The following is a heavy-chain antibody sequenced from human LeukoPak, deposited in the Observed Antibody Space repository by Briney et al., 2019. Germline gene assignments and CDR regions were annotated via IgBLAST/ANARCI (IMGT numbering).Heavy chain of an antibody. D-gene: IGHD2-2*01. CDR2: VNHGGST. V-gene: IGHV4-34*01. CDR3: ARGRVRVVPGTGYFDS. Sequence: PSETLSLTCAVHGGSLAGYNWNWIRQPPGKELEWIGDVNHGGSTNYNPSLESRVTVPIDTWNSQFSLELNSVTAADTAVYYCARGRVRVVPGTGYFDSWSQGSLVIVSS. J-gene: IGHJ4*02. CDR1: GGSLAGYN.